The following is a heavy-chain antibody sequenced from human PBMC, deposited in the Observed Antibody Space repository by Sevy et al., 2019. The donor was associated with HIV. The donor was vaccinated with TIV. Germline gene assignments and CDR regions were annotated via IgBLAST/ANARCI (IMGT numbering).Heavy chain of an antibody. Sequence: GGSLRLSCAASGFTFSSYAMSWVRQAPGKGLEWVSAISGSGGSTYYAYSVKGRFTISRDNSKNTLYLQMNSLRAEDTAVYYCAKVSTYYYDSSGYSHFDYWGQGTLVTVSS. J-gene: IGHJ4*02. V-gene: IGHV3-23*01. CDR3: AKVSTYYYDSSGYSHFDY. CDR1: GFTFSSYA. D-gene: IGHD3-22*01. CDR2: ISGSGGST.